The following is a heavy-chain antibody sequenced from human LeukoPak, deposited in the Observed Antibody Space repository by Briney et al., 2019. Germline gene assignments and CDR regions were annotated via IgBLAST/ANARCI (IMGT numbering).Heavy chain of an antibody. D-gene: IGHD6-13*01. CDR2: IFYSGST. V-gene: IGHV4-39*07. Sequence: SETLSLTCTVSGGSISSSSYYWGWIRQPPGKGLEWIGNIFYSGSTNYNPSLKSRVTISVDTSKNQFSLKLSSVTAADTAVYYCARASSSWYGYWFDPWGQGTLVTVSS. CDR1: GGSISSSSYY. CDR3: ARASSSWYGYWFDP. J-gene: IGHJ5*02.